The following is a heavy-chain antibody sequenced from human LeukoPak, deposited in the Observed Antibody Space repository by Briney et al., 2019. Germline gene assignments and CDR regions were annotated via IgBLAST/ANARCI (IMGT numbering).Heavy chain of an antibody. CDR3: AKEPASSGWFDP. V-gene: IGHV1-18*01. J-gene: IGHJ5*02. CDR2: ISAYNGNT. D-gene: IGHD6-19*01. Sequence: SVEVSCKASGYTFTSYGISWVRQAPGQGLEWVGWISAYNGNTNYAQKLQGRVTMTTDTSTSTAYMELRSLRSDDTAVYYCAKEPASSGWFDPWGQGTLVTVSS. CDR1: GYTFTSYG.